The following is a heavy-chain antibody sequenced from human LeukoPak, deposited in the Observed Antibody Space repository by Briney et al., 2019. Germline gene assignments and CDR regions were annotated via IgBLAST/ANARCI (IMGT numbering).Heavy chain of an antibody. D-gene: IGHD3-16*02. CDR1: GFTFGDYY. CDR2: IRTKASGGTT. CDR3: TRGIVAY. J-gene: IGHJ4*02. V-gene: IGHV3-49*03. Sequence: PGRSLRLSCTGSGFTFGDYYMGWFRQAPGKGLEWVGSIRTKASGGTTENAASVKGRFTISRDDSKSIVYLQMDSLKTEDTAVYYCTRGIVAYWGQGTLVTVSS.